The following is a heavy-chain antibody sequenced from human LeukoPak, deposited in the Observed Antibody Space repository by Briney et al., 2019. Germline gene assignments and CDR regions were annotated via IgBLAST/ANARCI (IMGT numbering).Heavy chain of an antibody. V-gene: IGHV4-39*07. Sequence: SETLSLTCTVSGGSITTVGYFWGWVRQFPGKRLEWIGSIHSSGNTYHQPSLRSRLDISRDTSKNQFSLKLTSVTAADTAVYYCAKRNWNYGDNWFDPWGQGTLVTVSS. CDR2: IHSSGNT. CDR1: GGSITTVGYF. J-gene: IGHJ5*02. D-gene: IGHD1-7*01. CDR3: AKRNWNYGDNWFDP.